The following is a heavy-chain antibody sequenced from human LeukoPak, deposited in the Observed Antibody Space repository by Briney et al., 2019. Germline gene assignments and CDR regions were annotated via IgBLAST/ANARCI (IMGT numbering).Heavy chain of an antibody. D-gene: IGHD3-10*01. CDR1: GGSISSGDYY. V-gene: IGHV4-30-4*01. CDR3: ARDRPRRDYYGSGALFDP. Sequence: SETLSLTCTVSGGSISSGDYYWSWIRQPPGKGLEWIGYIYYSGSTYYNPSLKSRVTISVDTSKNQFSLKLSSVTAADTAVYYCARDRPRRDYYGSGALFDPWGQGTLVTVSS. CDR2: IYYSGST. J-gene: IGHJ5*02.